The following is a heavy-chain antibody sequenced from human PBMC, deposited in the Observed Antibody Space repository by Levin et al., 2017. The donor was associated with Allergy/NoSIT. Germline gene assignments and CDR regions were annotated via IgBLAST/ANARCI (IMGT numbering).Heavy chain of an antibody. Sequence: GGSLRLSCAASGFTFSTYSMHWVRQAPGKGLEWVSSISFSSFSKFYADSVKGRFTISRDNAKNSLYLQMNSLRAEDTAVYYCAASETGAAYLAWGQGTLVTVSS. CDR3: AASETGAAYLA. D-gene: IGHD6-13*01. CDR1: GFTFSTYS. CDR2: ISFSSFSK. V-gene: IGHV3-21*01. J-gene: IGHJ4*02.